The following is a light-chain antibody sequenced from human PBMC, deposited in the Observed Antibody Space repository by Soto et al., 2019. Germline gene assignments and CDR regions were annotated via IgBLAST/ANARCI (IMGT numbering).Light chain of an antibody. CDR2: RVS. Sequence: DIQMTQSPSTLSASVGDRVTITCRASQSIGSWLAWYQQKPGKAPKVLIYRVSSIQGGVPPRFSGSGSGTEFTLTISSLLPDDFATYYCQQYNTYAWTFGQGTKVEIK. CDR1: QSIGSW. V-gene: IGKV1-5*03. J-gene: IGKJ1*01. CDR3: QQYNTYAWT.